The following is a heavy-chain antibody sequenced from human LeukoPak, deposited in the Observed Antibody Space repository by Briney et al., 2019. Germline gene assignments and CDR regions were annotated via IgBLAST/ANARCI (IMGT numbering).Heavy chain of an antibody. CDR2: ISSSGSTI. J-gene: IGHJ4*02. CDR1: GFTFSSYE. Sequence: GGSLRLSCAASGFTFSSYEMNWVRQAPGKGLEWVSYISSSGSTIFHADSVKGRITISRDNAKNSLYLQMKSLRAEDTAVYYCARDTGYSGFDYWGQGTLVTVS. D-gene: IGHD3-10*01. V-gene: IGHV3-48*03. CDR3: ARDTGYSGFDY.